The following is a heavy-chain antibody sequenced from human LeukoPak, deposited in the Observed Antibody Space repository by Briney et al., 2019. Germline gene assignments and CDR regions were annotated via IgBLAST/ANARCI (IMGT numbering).Heavy chain of an antibody. D-gene: IGHD3-10*01. Sequence: PSETLSLTCTVSGVSFSSYYWTWIRQPPGKGLEWIGSISYSGTTYYNLSLKSRVTISADTSKDHFSLKLSSVTAADTAVYYCAANSADYNTLGSSYKVWGQGTLVTVSS. J-gene: IGHJ4*02. CDR1: GVSFSSYY. CDR2: ISYSGTT. V-gene: IGHV4-59*05. CDR3: AANSADYNTLGSSYKV.